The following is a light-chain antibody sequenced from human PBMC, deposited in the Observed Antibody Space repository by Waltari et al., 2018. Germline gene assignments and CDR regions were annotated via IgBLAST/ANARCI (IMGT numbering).Light chain of an antibody. Sequence: SYELTQPPSVSVSPGQTASITCPGDELGDQYACWYQQKPGQSPVLVIYQDTKRPSGIPERFSGSSSGNTATLTIRGTQAMDEADYYCQAWDRGTWVFGGGTKLTVL. CDR2: QDT. V-gene: IGLV3-1*01. CDR3: QAWDRGTWV. CDR1: ELGDQY. J-gene: IGLJ3*02.